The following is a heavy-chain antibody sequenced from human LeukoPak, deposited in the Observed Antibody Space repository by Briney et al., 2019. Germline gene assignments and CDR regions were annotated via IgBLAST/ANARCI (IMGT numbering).Heavy chain of an antibody. CDR2: IYYSVST. Sequence: SETLSLTCTVSGGSISSSSYYWGWIRQPPGKGLEWIGSIYYSVSTYYNPSLKSRVTISVDTSKNQFSLKLSSVTAADTAVYYCAQDSSGYYMYYWGQGTLVTVSS. D-gene: IGHD3-22*01. V-gene: IGHV4-39*01. CDR3: AQDSSGYYMYY. J-gene: IGHJ4*02. CDR1: GGSISSSSYY.